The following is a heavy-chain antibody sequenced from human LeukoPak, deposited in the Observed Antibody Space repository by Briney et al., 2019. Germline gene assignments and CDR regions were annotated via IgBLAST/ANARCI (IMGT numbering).Heavy chain of an antibody. CDR1: GFTFSNYP. CDR2: ISYDGSRI. V-gene: IGHV3-30*04. CDR3: ARHTGSTWSTGY. D-gene: IGHD6-13*01. Sequence: GGSLRLSCAASGFTFSNYPLHWVRQAPDKGLEWVTLISYDGSRIYYADSVKGRFTISRDNSKNMLYLQMSSLRAEDTAVYYCARHTGSTWSTGYWGQGTLVTVSS. J-gene: IGHJ4*02.